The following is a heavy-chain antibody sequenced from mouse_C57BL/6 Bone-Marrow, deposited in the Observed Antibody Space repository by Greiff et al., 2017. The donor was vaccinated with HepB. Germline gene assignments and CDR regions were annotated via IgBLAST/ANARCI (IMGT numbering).Heavy chain of an antibody. CDR2: IDPENGDT. CDR1: GFNIKDDY. Sequence: VQLQQSGAELVRPGASVKLSCTASGFNIKDDYMHWVKQRPEQGLEWIGWIDPENGDTEYASKFQGKATITADTSSNTAYLQLSSLTSEDTSVYYWTTLTTDYYGGRGAWFSYWGQGTLVTVSA. CDR3: TTLTTDYYGGRGAWFSY. J-gene: IGHJ3*01. D-gene: IGHD1-1*01. V-gene: IGHV14-4*01.